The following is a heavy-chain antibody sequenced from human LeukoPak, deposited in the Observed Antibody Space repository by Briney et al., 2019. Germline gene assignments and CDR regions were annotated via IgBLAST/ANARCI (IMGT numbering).Heavy chain of an antibody. CDR2: INYNGRT. CDR1: WWSLHGYY. J-gene: IGHJ4*02. Sequence: SEALSLTFAGYWWSLHGYYRGRIRPPPGKGPGWIWEINYNGRTNYNPSLKSRVTISVDTSKNQFSLELSSVTAADTAVYYCARGLRFYDYWGQGTLVTVSS. CDR3: ARGLRFYDY. V-gene: IGHV4-34*01.